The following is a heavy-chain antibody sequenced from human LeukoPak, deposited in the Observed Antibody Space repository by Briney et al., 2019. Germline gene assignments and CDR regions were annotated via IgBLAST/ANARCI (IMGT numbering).Heavy chain of an antibody. CDR1: GFTVSSNY. CDR2: IYSGGTT. J-gene: IGHJ4*02. V-gene: IGHV3-53*05. D-gene: IGHD4-17*01. Sequence: GGSLRLSCAASGFTVSSNYMSWVRQAPGKGLEWVSVIYSGGTTYYADSVKGRFTISRDKSKNTLYLETNSLRPEDTAVYYCAKDPADDSGDYYFDCWGQGTLVTVSS. CDR3: AKDPADDSGDYYFDC.